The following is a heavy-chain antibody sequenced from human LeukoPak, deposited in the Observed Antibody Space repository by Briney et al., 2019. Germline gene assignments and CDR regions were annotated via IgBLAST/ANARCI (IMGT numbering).Heavy chain of an antibody. CDR3: ASSYSSGWYETYYYYMDV. V-gene: IGHV4-4*07. J-gene: IGHJ6*03. Sequence: SETLSLTCTVSGGSISSYYWSWIRQPAGKGLEWIGRIYTSGSTNYNPSLKSRVTMSVDTSKNQFSLKLSSVTAADTAVYYCASSYSSGWYETYYYYMDVWGKGTTVTVSS. CDR2: IYTSGST. D-gene: IGHD6-19*01. CDR1: GGSISSYY.